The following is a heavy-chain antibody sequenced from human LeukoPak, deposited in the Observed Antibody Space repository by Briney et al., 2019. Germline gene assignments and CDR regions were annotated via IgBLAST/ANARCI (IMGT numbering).Heavy chain of an antibody. CDR2: INQDDSQI. Sequence: PGGSLRLSCAASGFTFNKYWLTWVRQAPGKGLEWVANINQDDSQIYYLESVEGRFTITRDNAKNSLHLQMNSLRAEDTAIYYCAGGYYYLSFFDYWGQGTLVTVSS. D-gene: IGHD3-10*01. CDR1: GFTFNKYW. CDR3: AGGYYYLSFFDY. V-gene: IGHV3-7*01. J-gene: IGHJ4*02.